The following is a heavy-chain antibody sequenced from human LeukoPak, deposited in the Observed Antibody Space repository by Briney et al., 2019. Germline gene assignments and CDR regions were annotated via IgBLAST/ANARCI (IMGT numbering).Heavy chain of an antibody. CDR3: ARPGGFLYYYGSGTSNAFDM. CDR2: IYHSGST. D-gene: IGHD3-10*01. V-gene: IGHV4-4*02. CDR1: GGSISSGNW. J-gene: IGHJ3*02. Sequence: PSGTLSLTCAVSGGSISSGNWWSWVRQPPGKGLEWIGEIYHSGSTNYNPSLKSRVTISVDKSKNQFSLRLSSVTAADTAVYYCARPGGFLYYYGSGTSNAFDMWGQGTMVTVSS.